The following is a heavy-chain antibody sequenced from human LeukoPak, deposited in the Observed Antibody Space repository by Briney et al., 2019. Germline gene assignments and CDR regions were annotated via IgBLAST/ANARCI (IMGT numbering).Heavy chain of an antibody. CDR1: GGSISSYY. D-gene: IGHD2/OR15-2a*01. Sequence: SETLSLTCTVSGGSISSYYWSWIRQPPGKGLEWIGYIYYSGSTNYNPSLKSRVTISVDTSKNQFSLKLSSVTAADTAVYYCARVAFHAFDIWGQETMVTVSS. J-gene: IGHJ3*02. CDR3: ARVAFHAFDI. CDR2: IYYSGST. V-gene: IGHV4-59*01.